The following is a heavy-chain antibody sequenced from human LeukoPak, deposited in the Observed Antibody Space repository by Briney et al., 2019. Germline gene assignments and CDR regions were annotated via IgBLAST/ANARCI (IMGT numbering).Heavy chain of an antibody. V-gene: IGHV3-23*01. Sequence: PGGSLRLSCAASGFTFSSYAMPWVRQAPGKGLEWVSGISGSGGDTYYADSVKGRFTVSRDNSKNTLYLQMNSLRAEDTAVYYCAKMARYSSSWADCWGQGTLVTVSS. CDR1: GFTFSSYA. J-gene: IGHJ4*02. CDR3: AKMARYSSSWADC. D-gene: IGHD6-13*01. CDR2: ISGSGGDT.